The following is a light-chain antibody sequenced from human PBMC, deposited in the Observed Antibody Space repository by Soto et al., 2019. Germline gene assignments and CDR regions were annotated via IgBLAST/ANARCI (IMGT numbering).Light chain of an antibody. CDR2: DVS. V-gene: IGLV2-14*01. CDR1: NSDVGGYKY. Sequence: QSVLTQPASVSGSPGQSITISCTGTNSDVGGYKYVSWYQQHPGKAPKVMIFDVSNRPSGVSNRFSGSKSGNTASLTISGLQDEDEADYYCTSYTSSGTYVFGTGTKLTVL. J-gene: IGLJ1*01. CDR3: TSYTSSGTYV.